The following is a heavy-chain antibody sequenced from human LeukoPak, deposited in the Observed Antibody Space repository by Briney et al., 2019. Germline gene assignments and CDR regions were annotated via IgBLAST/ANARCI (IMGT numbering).Heavy chain of an antibody. Sequence: GGPLRLSCAASGFTVSSNYMSWVRQAPGKGLEWVSVIYSGGSTYYADSVKGRFTISRDNSKNTLYLQMNSLRAEDTAVYYCARDFRDGYTFSSDYWGQGTLVTVSS. CDR2: IYSGGST. CDR1: GFTVSSNY. V-gene: IGHV3-53*01. J-gene: IGHJ4*02. D-gene: IGHD5-24*01. CDR3: ARDFRDGYTFSSDY.